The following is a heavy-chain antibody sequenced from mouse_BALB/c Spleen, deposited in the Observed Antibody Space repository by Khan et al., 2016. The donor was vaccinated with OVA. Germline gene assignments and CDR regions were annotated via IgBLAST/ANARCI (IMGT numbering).Heavy chain of an antibody. V-gene: IGHV5-9-1*01. CDR1: GFTFSSFV. CDR2: ISSAGTYT. Sequence: EVELVESGGGLVKPGGSLKLSCAASGFTFSSFVMSWVRQTPEKRLEWVATISSAGTYTYFPDRVKGRFTISRDNAKNTLYLQMNSLRSEDTATYYCANGNYGWFAYWGQGTLVTVAA. J-gene: IGHJ3*01. D-gene: IGHD2-1*01. CDR3: ANGNYGWFAY.